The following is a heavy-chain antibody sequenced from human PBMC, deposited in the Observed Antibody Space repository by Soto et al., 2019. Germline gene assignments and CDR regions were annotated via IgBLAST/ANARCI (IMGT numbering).Heavy chain of an antibody. J-gene: IGHJ6*02. V-gene: IGHV1-18*04. CDR2: ISAYNGNT. Sequence: EASVKVSCKASGYTFTRYGIRWVRQAPGQGLDWMGWISAYNGNTKYAQDLQGRVTMTTDTSTSAAYMELRSLRSDDTAMYYCARFSGGSYNTYYFYYGMDVWGQGTTVTVSS. CDR1: GYTFTRYG. D-gene: IGHD2-15*01. CDR3: ARFSGGSYNTYYFYYGMDV.